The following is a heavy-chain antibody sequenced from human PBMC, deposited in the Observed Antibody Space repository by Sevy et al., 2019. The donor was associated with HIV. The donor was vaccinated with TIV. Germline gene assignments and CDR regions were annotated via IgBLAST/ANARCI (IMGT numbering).Heavy chain of an antibody. J-gene: IGHJ4*02. V-gene: IGHV3-7*01. D-gene: IGHD1-1*01. CDR3: ARDLFRADAPDRTNMP. Sequence: GGSLRLSCAASGFTFSSYWMSWVRQAPGKGLEWVANIKQDGSEKYYVDSVKGRFTISRDNPKNSLYLQMNSLRAEDTAVYYCARDLFRADAPDRTNMPWGQGTLVTVSS. CDR2: IKQDGSEK. CDR1: GFTFSSYW.